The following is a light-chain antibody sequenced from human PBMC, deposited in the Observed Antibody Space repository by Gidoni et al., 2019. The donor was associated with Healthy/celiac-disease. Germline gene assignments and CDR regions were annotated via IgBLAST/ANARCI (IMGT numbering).Light chain of an antibody. V-gene: IGKV3-11*01. Sequence: EIVLTQSPATLSLSPGERATLSCRASQSVSSYLAWYQQKPGQAPRLLIYDASNRATGIPAQFSGSGSGTDFTLTISSLEPEDFAVYYCQQRSNWPYTFGQGSKLEIK. J-gene: IGKJ2*01. CDR3: QQRSNWPYT. CDR2: DAS. CDR1: QSVSSY.